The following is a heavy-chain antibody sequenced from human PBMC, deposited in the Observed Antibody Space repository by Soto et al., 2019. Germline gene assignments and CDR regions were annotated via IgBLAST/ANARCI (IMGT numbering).Heavy chain of an antibody. CDR2: INPSGGST. D-gene: IGHD5-18*01. CDR1: GYTFTSYY. J-gene: IGHJ4*02. Sequence: QVQLVQSGAEVKKPGASVKVSCKASGYTFTSYYMHWVRQAPGQGLEWMGIINPSGGSTSYAQKFQGRVTMTRDTSTSTVYMELSSLRSEDTAVYYCARVGGYSYGYKGSGFDYWGQGTLVTVSS. CDR3: ARVGGYSYGYKGSGFDY. V-gene: IGHV1-46*01.